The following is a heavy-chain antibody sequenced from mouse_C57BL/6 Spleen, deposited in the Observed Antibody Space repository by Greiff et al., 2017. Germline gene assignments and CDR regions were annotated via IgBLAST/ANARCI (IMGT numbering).Heavy chain of an antibody. D-gene: IGHD1-1*01. CDR1: GYSFTGYF. CDR2: INPYNGDT. Sequence: EVQLQQSGPELVKPGDSVKISCKASGYSFTGYFMNWVMQSHGTSLEWIGRINPYNGDTFYNQKFKGKATLTVDKSSSTAHMELRSLTSEDSAVYYCARSPYYYGSSYDAMDYWGQGTSVTVSS. V-gene: IGHV1-20*01. CDR3: ARSPYYYGSSYDAMDY. J-gene: IGHJ4*01.